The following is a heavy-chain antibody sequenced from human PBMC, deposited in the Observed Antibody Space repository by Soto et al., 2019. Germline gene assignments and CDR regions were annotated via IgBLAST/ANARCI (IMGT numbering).Heavy chain of an antibody. CDR2: IGGPGDDT. CDR1: GFIFSEYA. CDR3: VKDRMSRNSVWDPFDV. V-gene: IGHV3-23*01. J-gene: IGHJ3*01. Sequence: GGSLRLSCTPSGFIFSEYAMSWVRQAPGKGLEWVSSIGGPGDDTYHADYVKGRFTISRDNSKNTLYLQMNSLRGDDTAIYYCVKDRMSRNSVWDPFDVWGQGTMVTVSS. D-gene: IGHD4-4*01.